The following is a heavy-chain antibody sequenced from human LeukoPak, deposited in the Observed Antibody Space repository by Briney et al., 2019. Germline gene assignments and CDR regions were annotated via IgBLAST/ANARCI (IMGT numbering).Heavy chain of an antibody. J-gene: IGHJ4*02. CDR3: ARETSEYYGSGSYYDY. CDR2: IIPIFGTA. CDR1: GGTFSSYA. V-gene: IGHV1-69*06. D-gene: IGHD3-10*01. Sequence: SVKVSCKASGGTFSSYAISWVRQAPGQGPEWMGGIIPIFGTANYAQKFQGRVTITADKSTSTAYMELSSLRSEDTAVYYCARETSEYYGSGSYYDYWGQGTLVTVSS.